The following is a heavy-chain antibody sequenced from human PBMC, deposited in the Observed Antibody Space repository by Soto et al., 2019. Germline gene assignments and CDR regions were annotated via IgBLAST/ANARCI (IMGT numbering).Heavy chain of an antibody. Sequence: SVKVSCKASGGTFSSYAISWVRQAPGQGLEWMGGIIPIFGTANYAQKFQGRVTITADESTSTAYMELSSLRSEDTAVYYCARDLGDTAMMFYWGQGTLVTVSS. J-gene: IGHJ4*02. CDR1: GGTFSSYA. D-gene: IGHD5-18*01. CDR2: IIPIFGTA. V-gene: IGHV1-69*13. CDR3: ARDLGDTAMMFY.